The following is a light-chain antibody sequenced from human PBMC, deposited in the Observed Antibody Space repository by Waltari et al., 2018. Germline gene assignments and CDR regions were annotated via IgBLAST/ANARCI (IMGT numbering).Light chain of an antibody. Sequence: DIVMTQSPDSLAVSLVERATIHCKSSQGILDGSNNRNSLAWYQQKPGQSPNLLIYWASTRESGVPDRFSGSGSGTDFSLTISSLQAEDVAVYYCQQYYRVPLTFGGGTKIEIK. CDR3: QQYYRVPLT. J-gene: IGKJ4*01. CDR1: QGILDGSNNRNS. CDR2: WAS. V-gene: IGKV4-1*01.